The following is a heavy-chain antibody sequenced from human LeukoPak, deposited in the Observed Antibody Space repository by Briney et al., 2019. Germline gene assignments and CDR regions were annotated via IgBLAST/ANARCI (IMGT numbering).Heavy chain of an antibody. J-gene: IGHJ6*03. CDR2: ISDSGYST. Sequence: PGGSLRLSCVASGFTLNSYTMSWVRQAPGKGLEWVSAISDSGYSTYYADSVKGRFTISRDKSKNTLYLQMHGLRADDTAVYYCAKDDVEAFGTGYMDVWGKGTTVTVSS. V-gene: IGHV3-23*01. CDR1: GFTLNSYT. CDR3: AKDDVEAFGTGYMDV. D-gene: IGHD3-10*01.